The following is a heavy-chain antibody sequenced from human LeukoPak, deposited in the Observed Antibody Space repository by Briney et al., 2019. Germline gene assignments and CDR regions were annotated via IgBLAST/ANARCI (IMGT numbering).Heavy chain of an antibody. CDR1: GGSISSGGYY. D-gene: IGHD3-10*01. Sequence: SETLSLTCTVSGGSISSGGYYWTWIRQPAGKGLEWIGRIYSSGTTNYNPSLKSRVTISVDTSKNQFSLKLSSVTAADTAVYYCARDGMVRGVIPHFEDYWGQGTLVTVSS. J-gene: IGHJ4*02. CDR3: ARDGMVRGVIPHFEDY. V-gene: IGHV4-61*02. CDR2: IYSSGTT.